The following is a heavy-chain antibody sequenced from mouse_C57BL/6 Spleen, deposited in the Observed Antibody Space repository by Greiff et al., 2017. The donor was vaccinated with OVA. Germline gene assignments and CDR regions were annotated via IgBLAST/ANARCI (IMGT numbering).Heavy chain of an antibody. CDR1: GFPFSDSG. CDR2: ISSGSSTI. J-gene: IGHJ4*01. V-gene: IGHV5-17*01. D-gene: IGHD1-1*01. CDR3: ARPWGSSYDAMDY. Sequence: PVVESVGCFVQPGGSLQLSCAASGFPFSDSGMHWVRQAPEKGLEWVAYISSGSSTIYYADTVKGRFTISRDNAKNTLFLQMTSLRSEDTAMYYCARPWGSSYDAMDYWGQGTSVTVSS.